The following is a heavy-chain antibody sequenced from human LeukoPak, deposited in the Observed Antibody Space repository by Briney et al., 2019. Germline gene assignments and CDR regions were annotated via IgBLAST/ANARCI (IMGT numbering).Heavy chain of an antibody. J-gene: IGHJ4*02. CDR2: ISSSSSTI. D-gene: IGHD1-7*01. CDR3: ARAVGITGTTIDY. V-gene: IGHV3-48*04. Sequence: GGSLRLSCAASGFTFSSYSMNWVRQAPGKGLEWVSYISSSSSTIYYADSVKGRFTISRDNAKNSPYLQMNSLRAEDTAVYYCARAVGITGTTIDYWGQGTLVTVSS. CDR1: GFTFSSYS.